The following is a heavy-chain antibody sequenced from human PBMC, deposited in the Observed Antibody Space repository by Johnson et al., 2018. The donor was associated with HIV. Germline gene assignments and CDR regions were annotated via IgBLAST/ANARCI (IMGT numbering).Heavy chain of an antibody. V-gene: IGHV3-30*19. J-gene: IGHJ3*02. D-gene: IGHD2-2*02. CDR3: ARAEDYTGGAFDI. CDR2: ISYDGSNK. Sequence: QVQLMESGGGVVQPGGSLRLSCAASGFTFSSYGMHWVRQAPGKGLEWVAVISYDGSNKYYADSVKGRFTISRDNSKNTLYLQMNSLRAEDTAVYYCARAEDYTGGAFDIWGQGTMVTVSS. CDR1: GFTFSSYG.